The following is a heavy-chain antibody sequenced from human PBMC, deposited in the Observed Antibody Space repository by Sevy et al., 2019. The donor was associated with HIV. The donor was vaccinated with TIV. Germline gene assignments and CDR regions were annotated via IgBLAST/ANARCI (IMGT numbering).Heavy chain of an antibody. J-gene: IGHJ3*02. Sequence: ASVKVSCKASGGTFSSYAISWVRQAPGQGLEWMGGIIPIFGTANYAQKFQGRVTITADESTSTAYMELSSLRSEDTAVYYCAGDGYCSGGSCSTDAFDIWGQGTMVTVSS. CDR2: IIPIFGTA. CDR3: AGDGYCSGGSCSTDAFDI. D-gene: IGHD2-15*01. CDR1: GGTFSSYA. V-gene: IGHV1-69*13.